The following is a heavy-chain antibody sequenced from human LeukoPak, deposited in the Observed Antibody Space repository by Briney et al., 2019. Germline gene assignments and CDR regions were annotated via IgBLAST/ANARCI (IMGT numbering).Heavy chain of an antibody. CDR2: IYYSGST. Sequence: SETLSLTCTVSGGSISSYYWSWIRQPPGKGLEWIGYIYYSGSTNYNPSLKSRVTISVDTSKNQFSLKLSSVTAADTAVYYCARVSLFFSYMDVWGKGTTVTVSS. V-gene: IGHV4-59*01. CDR1: GGSISSYY. J-gene: IGHJ6*03. D-gene: IGHD3-3*01. CDR3: ARVSLFFSYMDV.